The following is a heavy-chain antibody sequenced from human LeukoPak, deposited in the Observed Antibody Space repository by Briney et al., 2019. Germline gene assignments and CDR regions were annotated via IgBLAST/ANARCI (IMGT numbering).Heavy chain of an antibody. CDR1: GGSISSYY. J-gene: IGHJ5*02. V-gene: IGHV4-59*01. CDR3: ARVRGYCSGGSCGYNWFDP. CDR2: IYYSGST. D-gene: IGHD2-15*01. Sequence: SETLSLTCTVSGGSISSYYWSWIRQPPGKGLEWIGYIYYSGSTNYNPSLKSRVTISVDTSKNQFSLKLSFVNAADTAVYYCARVRGYCSGGSCGYNWFDPWGQGTLVTVSS.